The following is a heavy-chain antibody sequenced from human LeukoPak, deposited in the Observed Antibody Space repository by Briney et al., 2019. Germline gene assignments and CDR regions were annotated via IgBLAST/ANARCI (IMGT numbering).Heavy chain of an antibody. Sequence: ASVKVSCKASGYTFTGYYMHWVRQAPGHGLEWMGWINPNSGGTDYAQKFQGRVTMTRDTSISTAYMELSRLRSDDTAVYYCARISYNIRYRDAFDIWGQGTMVTVSS. J-gene: IGHJ3*02. V-gene: IGHV1-2*02. CDR2: INPNSGGT. D-gene: IGHD2-8*01. CDR3: ARISYNIRYRDAFDI. CDR1: GYTFTGYY.